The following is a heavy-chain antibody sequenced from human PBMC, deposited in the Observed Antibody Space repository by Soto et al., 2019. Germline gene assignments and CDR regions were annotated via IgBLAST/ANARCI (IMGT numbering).Heavy chain of an antibody. CDR2: IYYSGST. CDR1: GGSISSYY. J-gene: IGHJ4*02. D-gene: IGHD6-13*01. CDR3: AREVGSSSWYYFDY. V-gene: IGHV4-59*01. Sequence: SETLSLTCTVSGGSISSYYWSWIRQPPGKGLEWIGYIYYSGSTNYNPSLKSRVTISVDTSKNQFSLKLSSVTAADTAVYYCAREVGSSSWYYFDYWGQGTLVTVSS.